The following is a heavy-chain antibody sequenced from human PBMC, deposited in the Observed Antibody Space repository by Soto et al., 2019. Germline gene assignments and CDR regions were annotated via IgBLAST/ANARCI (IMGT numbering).Heavy chain of an antibody. Sequence: QVQLVQSGAEVKKPGASVKVSCKASGYTFTSYGISWVRQAPGQGLEWKGWSSAFNGDTNYAQNFQGRHTMTADTSASTAYMELRSLRSDDTAIYECARTEYFEGGGWPSDCWAQGTLVTVSS. J-gene: IGHJ4*02. V-gene: IGHV1-18*01. CDR1: GYTFTSYG. D-gene: IGHD2-21*01. CDR2: SSAFNGDT. CDR3: ARTEYFEGGGWPSDC.